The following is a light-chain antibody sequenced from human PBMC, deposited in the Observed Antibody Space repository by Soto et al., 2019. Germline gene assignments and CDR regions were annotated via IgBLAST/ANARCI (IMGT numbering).Light chain of an antibody. V-gene: IGKV3-15*01. CDR1: QSVSID. CDR2: GAS. J-gene: IGKJ4*01. Sequence: EIVMTQSPATLSVSPGERATLSCRASQSVSIDLAWYQQTPGQPPRILIYGASTRDTGIPVRFSGSASGTEFTLTISRLLSEDFAVYYCHQYYKWPLTFGGGTKVDIK. CDR3: HQYYKWPLT.